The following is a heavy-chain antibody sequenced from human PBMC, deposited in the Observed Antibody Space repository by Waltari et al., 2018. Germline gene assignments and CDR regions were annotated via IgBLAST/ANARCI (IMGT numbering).Heavy chain of an antibody. D-gene: IGHD5-18*01. CDR1: GYTFTSYY. J-gene: IGHJ4*02. CDR3: ARVWKAMDPFDY. CDR2: INPSGGST. V-gene: IGHV1-46*01. Sequence: QVQLVQSGAEVKKPGASVKVSCKASGYTFTSYYMHWVRQAPGQGLEWMGIINPSGGSTSNDKKCQGRGTRTRDTATSTGYMWLSSRGSEDTAVYYCARVWKAMDPFDYWGQGTLVTVSS.